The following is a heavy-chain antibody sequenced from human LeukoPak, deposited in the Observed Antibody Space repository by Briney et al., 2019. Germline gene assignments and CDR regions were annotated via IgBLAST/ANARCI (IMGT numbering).Heavy chain of an antibody. V-gene: IGHV4-59*01. CDR3: ARYGLIRGFDY. Sequence: SETLSLTCTVSGDSISSYYWSWIRQPPGKGLEWVGNMYYSGSTNYNPSLKSRVTISVDTSKNQFSLKLNSVTAADTAVYYCARYGLIRGFDYWGQGTLVTVSS. CDR2: MYYSGST. D-gene: IGHD3-16*01. CDR1: GDSISSYY. J-gene: IGHJ4*02.